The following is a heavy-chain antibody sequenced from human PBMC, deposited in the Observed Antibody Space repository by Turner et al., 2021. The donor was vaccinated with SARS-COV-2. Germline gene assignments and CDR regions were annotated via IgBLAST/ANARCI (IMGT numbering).Heavy chain of an antibody. V-gene: IGHV4-39*01. J-gene: IGHJ6*02. CDR2: IYYSGST. CDR3: AGEVVVLTTTHYGMDV. Sequence: QLQLQASGPGLVKPSEPLSLTCTVSGVSISSSSYYWGWIRQPPGKGLEWIGSIYYSGSTYYNTSRKSRVTISVDTSKNQFSLKLSSVTAADTAGYYCAGEVVVLTTTHYGMDVWGQGTTVTVSS. D-gene: IGHD1-26*01. CDR1: GVSISSSSYY.